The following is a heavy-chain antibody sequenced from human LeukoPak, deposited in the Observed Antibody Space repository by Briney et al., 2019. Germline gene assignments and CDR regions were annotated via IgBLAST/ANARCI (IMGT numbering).Heavy chain of an antibody. CDR1: GFTFSSYS. CDR3: ARDAHYDFWSGYYSTWPLGY. D-gene: IGHD3-3*01. V-gene: IGHV3-21*01. Sequence: GGSLRLSCAASGFTFSSYSINWVRQAPGKGLEWVSSTSSSISYIYYADSVKGRFTISRDNAKNSLYLQMNSLRAEDTAVYYCARDAHYDFWSGYYSTWPLGYWGQGTLVTVSS. CDR2: TSSSISYI. J-gene: IGHJ4*02.